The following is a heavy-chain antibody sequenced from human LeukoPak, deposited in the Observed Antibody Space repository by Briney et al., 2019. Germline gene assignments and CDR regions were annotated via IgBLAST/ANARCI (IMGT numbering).Heavy chain of an antibody. CDR1: GISFGSYW. CDR3: AIPSSYDGSRYYHAY. D-gene: IGHD3-22*01. J-gene: IGHJ4*02. V-gene: IGHV3-7*01. Sequence: GGSLRLSCAASGISFGSYWVTWVRRAPGKGLEWVANIGQDGTETDYVGSVKGRFTISRDNARKLLFLQMNSLRADDTAVYYCAIPSSYDGSRYYHAYWGQGTLVSVSS. CDR2: IGQDGTET.